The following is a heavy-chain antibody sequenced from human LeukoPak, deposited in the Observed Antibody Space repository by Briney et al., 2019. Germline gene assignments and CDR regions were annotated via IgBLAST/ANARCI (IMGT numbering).Heavy chain of an antibody. V-gene: IGHV4-34*01. CDR1: GGSFSGYY. J-gene: IGHJ3*02. D-gene: IGHD3-10*01. CDR2: INHSGSP. Sequence: SETLSLTCAVYGGSFSGYYWSWIRQPPGKGLEWIGEINHSGSPNYNPPLESRITISIETSKNQFSLKLSPVTGADTAVYYCARDLSDYYGSGSYRPIDAFDIWGQGTRVTVSS. CDR3: ARDLSDYYGSGSYRPIDAFDI.